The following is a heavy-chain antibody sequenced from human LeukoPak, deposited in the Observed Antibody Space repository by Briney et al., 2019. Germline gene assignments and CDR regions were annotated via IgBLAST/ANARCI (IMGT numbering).Heavy chain of an antibody. CDR1: GGSISGYH. CDR3: ARDPLGFGEFSSA. D-gene: IGHD3-10*01. Sequence: SETLSLTCNVSGGSISGYHWSWIRQPPGKGLEWLGYIYYSGSSNYNPSLKSRVTISVDTSKNQFSLKLSSVTAADTAVYYCARDPLGFGEFSSAWGQGTLVTVSS. CDR2: IYYSGSS. V-gene: IGHV4-59*12. J-gene: IGHJ5*02.